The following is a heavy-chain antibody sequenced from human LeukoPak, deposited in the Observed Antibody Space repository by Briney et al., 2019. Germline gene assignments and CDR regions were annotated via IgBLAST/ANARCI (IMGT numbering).Heavy chain of an antibody. V-gene: IGHV3-9*01. CDR1: GFTFDDYA. J-gene: IGHJ6*02. CDR3: AKVLRYFDWYPDGMDV. D-gene: IGHD3-9*01. CDR2: ISWNGGSI. Sequence: GGSLRLSCAASGFTFDDYAMHWVRQVPGKGLEWVSGISWNGGSIDYADSVKGRFTISRDNAKNSLYLQMSSLRAEDTALYYCAKVLRYFDWYPDGMDVWGQGTTVTVS.